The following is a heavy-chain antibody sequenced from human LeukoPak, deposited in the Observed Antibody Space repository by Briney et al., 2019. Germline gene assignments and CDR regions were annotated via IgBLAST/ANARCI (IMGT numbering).Heavy chain of an antibody. Sequence: GGSLRLSCAASGFIFSRYSMSRVRQAPGKGLEWVSAISGSGTTIYYADSVKGRFTISRDNSKNTIYLQINSLRAEDTVVYYCAKDSGGTCFYYYYYMDVWGKGTTVTVSS. V-gene: IGHV3-23*01. D-gene: IGHD2-15*01. CDR2: ISGSGTTI. CDR3: AKDSGGTCFYYYYYMDV. CDR1: GFIFSRYS. J-gene: IGHJ6*03.